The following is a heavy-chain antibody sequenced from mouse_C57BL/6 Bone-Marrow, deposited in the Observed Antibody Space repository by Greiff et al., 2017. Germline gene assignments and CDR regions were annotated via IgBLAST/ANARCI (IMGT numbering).Heavy chain of an antibody. J-gene: IGHJ4*01. CDR2: ISNGGGST. CDR3: ARDGYSAMEY. CDR1: GFTFSDYY. Sequence: EVMLVESGGGLVQPGGSLKLSCAASGFTFSDYYMYWVRQTPEKRLEWVAYISNGGGSTYYPDTVKGRFTISRDNAKNTLYLQMSRLKSEDTAMYYCARDGYSAMEYRGEEASVPGAS. D-gene: IGHD2-3*01. V-gene: IGHV5-12*01.